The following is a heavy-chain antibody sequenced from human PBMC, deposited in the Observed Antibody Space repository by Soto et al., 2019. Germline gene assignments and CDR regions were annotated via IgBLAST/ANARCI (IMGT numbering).Heavy chain of an antibody. CDR1: GFTFSNYW. J-gene: IGHJ4*02. D-gene: IGHD6-19*01. CDR3: AGVAV. V-gene: IGHV3-7*05. CDR2: IKVDGSEK. Sequence: EVQLVESGGGFVQPGGSLRLSCAASGFTFSNYWMSWVRQAPGKGLEWVANIKVDGSEKYYVDSVKGRFTISRDNAKNSLYLQMNSMRAEDTAVYYCAGVAVRGQGTLVTVSS.